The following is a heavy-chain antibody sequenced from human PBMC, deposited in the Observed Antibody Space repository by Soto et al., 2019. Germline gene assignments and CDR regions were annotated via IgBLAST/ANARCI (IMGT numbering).Heavy chain of an antibody. CDR3: ARQVALGSGYYFAY. CDR2: IYWDDDK. Sequence: QITLKESGPTLAKPTETLTLTCTFSGFSLSTSGVGVGWIRQPPGKALEWLALIYWDDDKRYRPSLKSRLNIAKDTSKNQVVLTMTNVDPVDTATYYCARQVALGSGYYFAYWGQGTLVTVSS. D-gene: IGHD3-3*01. J-gene: IGHJ4*02. CDR1: GFSLSTSGVG. V-gene: IGHV2-5*02.